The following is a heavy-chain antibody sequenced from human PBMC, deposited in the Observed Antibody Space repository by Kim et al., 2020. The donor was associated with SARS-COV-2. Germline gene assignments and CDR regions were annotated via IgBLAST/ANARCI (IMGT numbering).Heavy chain of an antibody. CDR3: ARHQWYSSGWYVAFYYYDMDV. D-gene: IGHD6-19*01. CDR1: GGSLSSSSYY. Sequence: SETLSLTCTVSGGSLSSSSYYWGWIRQPPGKGLEWIGTAYYIGNTYYNPSLKSRVTISVDTSKNQFSLKLGSVTAADTSVYYCARHQWYSSGWYVAFYYYDMDVWGKGTTVTVSS. CDR2: AYYIGNT. V-gene: IGHV4-39*01. J-gene: IGHJ6*03.